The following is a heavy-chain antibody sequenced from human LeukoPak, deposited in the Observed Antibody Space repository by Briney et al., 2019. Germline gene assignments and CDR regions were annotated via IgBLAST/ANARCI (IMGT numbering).Heavy chain of an antibody. V-gene: IGHV4-39*07. D-gene: IGHD2-2*01. J-gene: IGHJ5*02. CDR2: IYYSGST. CDR1: GVSISSSSYY. Sequence: PSETLSLTCTVSGVSISSSSYYWGWIRQPPGKGLEWIGSIYYSGSTYYNPSLKSRVTISVDTSKNQFSLKLSSVTAADTAVYYCARSTELTMFPWGQGTLVTVSS. CDR3: ARSTELTMFP.